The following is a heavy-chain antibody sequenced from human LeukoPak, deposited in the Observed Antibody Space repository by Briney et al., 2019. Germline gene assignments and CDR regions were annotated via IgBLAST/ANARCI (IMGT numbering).Heavy chain of an antibody. J-gene: IGHJ1*01. CDR3: AKPLSDVGLAVSKEFSQY. V-gene: IGHV3-23*01. D-gene: IGHD3/OR15-3a*01. Sequence: GGSLRLSCAASGFTFSRYAMSWVRQAPGKGLEWVSSFTHRGSDTYYADSVKGRFTISRDNSKNTLRLQMNSLKPQDTAIYYCAKPLSDVGLAVSKEFSQYWGQGTLVAVSS. CDR2: FTHRGSDT. CDR1: GFTFSRYA.